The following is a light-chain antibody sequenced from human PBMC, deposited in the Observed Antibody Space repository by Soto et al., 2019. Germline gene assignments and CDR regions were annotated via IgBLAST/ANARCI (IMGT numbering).Light chain of an antibody. CDR2: RVS. J-gene: IGKJ3*01. CDR1: QSLVYSDGNTY. V-gene: IGKV2-30*01. CDR3: MQGTHWPST. Sequence: DVVMTQSPLSLSVTLGQPASISCRSSQSLVYSDGNTYLNWFHQRPGQSPRRLICRVSDRDSGVPDRFRGSGSGNDFTLKISRVEAEDVGVYYCMQGTHWPSTFGPGTKVDIK.